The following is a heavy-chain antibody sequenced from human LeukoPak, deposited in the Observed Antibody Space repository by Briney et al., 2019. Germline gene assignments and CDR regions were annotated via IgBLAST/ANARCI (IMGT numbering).Heavy chain of an antibody. CDR1: GFTFSSYA. V-gene: IGHV3-23*01. CDR3: AKDQVVGKTLGGVWFGVYYFDY. J-gene: IGHJ4*02. D-gene: IGHD3-10*01. CDR2: ISGSGGST. Sequence: VASLRLSCAASGFTFSSYAMSWVRQAPGKGLEWVSAISGSGGSTYYADSVKGRFTISRDNSKNTLYLQMNSLRAEDTAVYYCAKDQVVGKTLGGVWFGVYYFDYWGQGTLVTVSS.